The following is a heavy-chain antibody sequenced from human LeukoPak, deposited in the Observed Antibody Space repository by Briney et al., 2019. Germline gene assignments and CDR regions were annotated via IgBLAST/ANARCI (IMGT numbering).Heavy chain of an antibody. D-gene: IGHD6-19*01. CDR1: GYTFTSYD. CDR3: ARARAWLPTGDYYYYMDV. V-gene: IGHV1-8*01. CDR2: MNPNSGNT. J-gene: IGHJ6*03. Sequence: GASVKVSCKASGYTFTSYDINWVRQATGQGLEWMGWMNPNSGNTGYAQKFQGRATMTRNTSISTAYMELSSLRSEDTAVYYCARARAWLPTGDYYYYMDVWGKGTTVTVSS.